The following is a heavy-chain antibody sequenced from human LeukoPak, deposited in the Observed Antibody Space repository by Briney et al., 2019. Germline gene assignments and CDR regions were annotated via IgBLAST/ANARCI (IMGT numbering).Heavy chain of an antibody. CDR2: INTNTGNP. CDR1: GYTFTSYA. D-gene: IGHD6-13*01. Sequence: GASVKVSCKASGYTFTSYAMNWVRQAPGQGLGWMGWINTNTGNPTYAQGFTGRFVFSLDTSVSTAYLQISSLKAEDTAVYYCARDTTFDSSSRGFHDYWGQGTLVTVSS. CDR3: ARDTTFDSSSRGFHDY. V-gene: IGHV7-4-1*02. J-gene: IGHJ4*02.